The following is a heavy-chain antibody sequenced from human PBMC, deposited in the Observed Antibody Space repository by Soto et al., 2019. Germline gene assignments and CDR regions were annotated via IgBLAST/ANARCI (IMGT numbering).Heavy chain of an antibody. CDR3: ARDLWFGELSAENWFDP. CDR1: GGSISSYY. Sequence: SETLSLTCTVSGGSISSYYWSWIRQPPGKGLEWTGYIYYSGSTNYNPSLKSRVTISVDTSKNQFSLKLSSVTAADTAVYYCARDLWFGELSAENWFDPWGQGTLVTVSS. V-gene: IGHV4-59*01. CDR2: IYYSGST. D-gene: IGHD3-10*01. J-gene: IGHJ5*02.